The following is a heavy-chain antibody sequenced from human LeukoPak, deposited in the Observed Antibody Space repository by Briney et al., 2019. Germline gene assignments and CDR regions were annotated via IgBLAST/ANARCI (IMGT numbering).Heavy chain of an antibody. CDR1: GGSINTYY. D-gene: IGHD3-10*01. CDR2: IYTSGST. V-gene: IGHV4-4*07. J-gene: IGHJ4*02. CDR3: ARGPYYYGSGSNVHYFDY. Sequence: PSETLSLTCTVSGGSINTYYWSWIRQPAGKGLEWIGRIYTSGSTNYNPSLKSRVTISVDTSKNQFSLKLSSVTAADTAVYHCARGPYYYGSGSNVHYFDYWGQGTLVTVSS.